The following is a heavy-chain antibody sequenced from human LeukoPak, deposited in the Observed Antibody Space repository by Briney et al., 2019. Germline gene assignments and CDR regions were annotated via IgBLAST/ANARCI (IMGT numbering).Heavy chain of an antibody. CDR1: GYTFTSYG. CDR3: AREYGSGSYYILDY. V-gene: IGHV1-18*01. J-gene: IGHJ4*02. Sequence: RASVKVSCKASGYTFTSYGISWVRQAPGQGLEWMGWISAYNGNTNYAQKLQGRVTMTTDTSTSTAYMELRSLRSDDTAVYYCAREYGSGSYYILDYWGQGTLVTVSS. D-gene: IGHD3-10*01. CDR2: ISAYNGNT.